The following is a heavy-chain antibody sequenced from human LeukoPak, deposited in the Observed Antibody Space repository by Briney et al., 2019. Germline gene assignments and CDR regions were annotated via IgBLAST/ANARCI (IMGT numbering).Heavy chain of an antibody. Sequence: KPGGSLRLSCAASGFTFSSYSMNWIRQAPGKGLEWVSSISSSRSYIYYADSVKGRFTISRDNAKNTLYLQMNSLRAEDTAVYYCAKIFPGDIAAAGTDPDPLNFDYWGQGTLVTVSS. J-gene: IGHJ4*02. CDR1: GFTFSSYS. V-gene: IGHV3-21*04. D-gene: IGHD6-13*01. CDR2: ISSSRSYI. CDR3: AKIFPGDIAAAGTDPDPLNFDY.